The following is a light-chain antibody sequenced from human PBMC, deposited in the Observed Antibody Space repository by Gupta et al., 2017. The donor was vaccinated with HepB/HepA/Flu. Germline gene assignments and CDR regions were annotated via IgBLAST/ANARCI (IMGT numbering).Light chain of an antibody. Sequence: DLVMTQSPLHLPVTPVVPASFSCRSSQSLLNSNGYNYLDWYLQKPGQSPQLLMYLGSNRASGVPDRFSGSGSGTDFTLKISRVEAEDVGVYYCMQALQTQLTFGGGTKVEIK. CDR1: QSLLNSNGYNY. CDR3: MQALQTQLT. CDR2: LGS. J-gene: IGKJ4*01. V-gene: IGKV2-28*01.